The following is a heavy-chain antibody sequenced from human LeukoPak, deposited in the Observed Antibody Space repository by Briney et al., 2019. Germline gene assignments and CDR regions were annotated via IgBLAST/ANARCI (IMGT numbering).Heavy chain of an antibody. CDR1: GYTFTSYG. Sequence: GASVKVSCKASGYTFTSYGISWVRQAPGQGLEWMGWISAYNGNTNYAQKFQGRVTITADESTSTAYMELSSLRSEDTAVYYCARDQGSSWYPGRVYYYGMDVWGQGTTVTVSS. V-gene: IGHV1-18*01. CDR2: ISAYNGNT. J-gene: IGHJ6*02. D-gene: IGHD6-13*01. CDR3: ARDQGSSWYPGRVYYYGMDV.